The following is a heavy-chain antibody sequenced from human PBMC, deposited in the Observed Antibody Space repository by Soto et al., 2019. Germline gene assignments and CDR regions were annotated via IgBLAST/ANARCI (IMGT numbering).Heavy chain of an antibody. D-gene: IGHD3-3*01. J-gene: IGHJ4*02. CDR3: ASHYDMWSGYLSPVDY. CDR1: GYTFSDYY. V-gene: IGHV3-11*01. CDR2: IDTSGTKI. Sequence: QVQLVESGGDLVKPGGSLRLSCAASGYTFSDYYMSWIRQAPGKGLEWISYIDTSGTKIYYADSVKGRFTITRXNXKXXXXXXXXXXXXXDTAVYYCASHYDMWSGYLSPVDYWGQGTLVTVSS.